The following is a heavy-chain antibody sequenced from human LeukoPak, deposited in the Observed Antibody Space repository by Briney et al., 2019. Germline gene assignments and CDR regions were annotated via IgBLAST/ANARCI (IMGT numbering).Heavy chain of an antibody. CDR2: IDWDDDK. J-gene: IGHJ4*02. V-gene: IGHV2-70*11. CDR1: GYSISSGYYW. D-gene: IGHD5-24*01. CDR3: ARICRGQFDY. Sequence: TLSLTCTVSGYSISSGYYWGWIRQPPGKALEWLARIDWDDDKYYSTSLKTRLTISKDTSKNQVVLTMTNMDPVDTATYYCARICRGQFDYWGQGTLVTVSS.